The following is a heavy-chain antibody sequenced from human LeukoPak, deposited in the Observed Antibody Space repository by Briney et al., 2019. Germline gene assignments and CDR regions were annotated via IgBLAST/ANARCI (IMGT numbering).Heavy chain of an antibody. J-gene: IGHJ4*02. CDR2: ISYDGSNK. D-gene: IGHD1-26*01. CDR1: GFTFSSYG. CDR3: AKDRYSGSYYGYFDY. V-gene: IGHV3-30*18. Sequence: GGSLRLSCAASGFTFSSYGMHWVRQAPGKGLEWVAVISYDGSNKYYADSMKGRFTISRDNSKNTLYLQMNSLRAEDTAVYYCAKDRYSGSYYGYFDYWGQGTLVTVSS.